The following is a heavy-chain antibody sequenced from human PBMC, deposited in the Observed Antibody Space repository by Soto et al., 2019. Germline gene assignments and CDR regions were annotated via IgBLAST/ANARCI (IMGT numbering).Heavy chain of an antibody. CDR1: GFTFSNYG. Sequence: GGSLRLSCAASGFTFSNYGMHWVRQAPGKGLEWVAVIWYDGSNEYYADSVKGRFTISRDNSKNTLYLQMNSLRAEDTAVYYCARDDIPGRAVAIYGMDIWGQGTTVTVSS. D-gene: IGHD6-19*01. J-gene: IGHJ6*02. CDR3: ARDDIPGRAVAIYGMDI. V-gene: IGHV3-33*01. CDR2: IWYDGSNE.